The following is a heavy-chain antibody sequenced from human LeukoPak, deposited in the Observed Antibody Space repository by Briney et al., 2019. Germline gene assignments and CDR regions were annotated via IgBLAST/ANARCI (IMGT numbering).Heavy chain of an antibody. V-gene: IGHV3-7*01. J-gene: IGHJ4*02. D-gene: IGHD3-22*01. CDR2: IKQDGSEK. Sequence: PGGSLRLSCAASGFTFSNYWMSWVRQAPGKGLEWLANIKQDGSEKYYVDSVKGRFTISRDNAKNSLYLQMNSLRAEDTAVYYCARDLFDYYDSSGYSFDYWGQGTLVTVSS. CDR1: GFTFSNYW. CDR3: ARDLFDYYDSSGYSFDY.